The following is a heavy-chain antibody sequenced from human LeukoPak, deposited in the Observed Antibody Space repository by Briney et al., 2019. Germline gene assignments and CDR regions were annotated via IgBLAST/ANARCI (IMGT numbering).Heavy chain of an antibody. CDR1: GFTFSSYW. J-gene: IGHJ4*02. V-gene: IGHV3-7*01. CDR2: IKQDGSEK. Sequence: GGSLRLSCEASGFTFSSYWMSWVRQAPGKGLEWVANIKQDGSEKYYVDSVKGRFTISRDNAKNSLYLQMNSLRAEDTAVYYCASPGGATDLDYWGQGTLVTVSS. CDR3: ASPGGATDLDY. D-gene: IGHD5-12*01.